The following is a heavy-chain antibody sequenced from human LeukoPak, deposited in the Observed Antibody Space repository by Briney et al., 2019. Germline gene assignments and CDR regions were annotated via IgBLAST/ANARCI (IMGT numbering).Heavy chain of an antibody. V-gene: IGHV3-23*01. CDR3: AKGRIAAPHYFDY. Sequence: GGSLRLSCAASGFTFDDYGMSWVRQAPGKGLEWVSAISGSGGSTYYADSVKGRFTISRDNSKNTLYLQMNSLRAEDTAVYYCAKGRIAAPHYFDYWGQGTLVTVSS. D-gene: IGHD6-6*01. CDR1: GFTFDDYG. CDR2: ISGSGGST. J-gene: IGHJ4*02.